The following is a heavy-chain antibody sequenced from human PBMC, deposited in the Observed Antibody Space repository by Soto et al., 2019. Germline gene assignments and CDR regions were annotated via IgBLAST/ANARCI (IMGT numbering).Heavy chain of an antibody. CDR3: AKDILFGEHAFDI. CDR1: GFTFSSYA. J-gene: IGHJ3*02. CDR2: ISGSGGST. D-gene: IGHD3-10*02. V-gene: IGHV3-23*01. Sequence: EVQLLESGGGLVQPGGSLRLSFAASGFTFSSYAMSWVRQAPGKGLEWVSAISGSGGSTYYADSVKGRFTISRDNSKNTLYLQMNSLRAEDTAVYYCAKDILFGEHAFDIWGQGTMVTVSS.